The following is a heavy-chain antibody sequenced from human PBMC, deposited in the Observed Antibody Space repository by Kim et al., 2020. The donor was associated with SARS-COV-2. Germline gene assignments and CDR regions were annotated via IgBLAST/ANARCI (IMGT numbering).Heavy chain of an antibody. CDR1: GDSVSSNSVA. V-gene: IGHV6-1*01. CDR2: TYYRSKWSY. Sequence: SQTLSLTCAISGDSVSSNSVAWNWIRQSPSRGLEWLGRTYYRSKWSYQYAVSMKSRITISPDTSKNQFSLQLNSVTPEDTAVYYCARGGLAVSGVDFWGQGTLVTVSS. D-gene: IGHD6-19*01. J-gene: IGHJ4*02. CDR3: ARGGLAVSGVDF.